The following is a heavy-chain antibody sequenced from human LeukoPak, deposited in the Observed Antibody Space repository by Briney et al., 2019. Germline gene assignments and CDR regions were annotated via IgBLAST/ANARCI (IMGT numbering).Heavy chain of an antibody. D-gene: IGHD2/OR15-2a*01. CDR3: AKYRTPFYFDAFDV. V-gene: IGHV3-30*02. CDR2: IRYDGTTK. CDR1: GFIFSSFG. Sequence: GGSLRLSCVASGFIFSSFGMHWVRQAPGKGLEWVAFIRYDGTTKYYADSVKGRFTISRDNSRNMLYLEMNSLRAEDTAVYYCAKYRTPFYFDAFDVWGLGTMVIVSS. J-gene: IGHJ3*01.